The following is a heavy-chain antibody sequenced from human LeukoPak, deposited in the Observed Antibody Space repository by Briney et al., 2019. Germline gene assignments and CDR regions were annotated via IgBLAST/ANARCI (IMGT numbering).Heavy chain of an antibody. CDR3: ARGGGGGIV. V-gene: IGHV7-4-1*02. D-gene: IGHD2-21*01. CDR2: INTKTGNP. J-gene: IGHJ6*02. CDR1: GYTFTRDA. Sequence: ASVKVSCKASGYTFTRDAMNWMRQAPGRGLEWVGWINTKTGNPTYGQGFTGRFVFSLDTSVSTAYLQINGLRAEDTAVYYCARGGGGGIVWGQGTTVTVSS.